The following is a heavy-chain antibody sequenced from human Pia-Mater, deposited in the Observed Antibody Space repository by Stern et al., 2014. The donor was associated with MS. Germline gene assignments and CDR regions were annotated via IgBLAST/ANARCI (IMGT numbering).Heavy chain of an antibody. J-gene: IGHJ1*01. CDR2: LIIIFDTA. CDR3: ARASERSGYYPDYFQY. V-gene: IGHV1-69*01. Sequence: VQLVESGPEVKKPGSSVKVSCKASGGTFSNYAISWVRQAPGQGLERMGGLIIIFDTANYAQKFQGRVTISADESTSTAYMELSSLRSEDTAVYYCARASERSGYYPDYFQYWGQGTPVTVSS. CDR1: GGTFSNYA. D-gene: IGHD3-22*01.